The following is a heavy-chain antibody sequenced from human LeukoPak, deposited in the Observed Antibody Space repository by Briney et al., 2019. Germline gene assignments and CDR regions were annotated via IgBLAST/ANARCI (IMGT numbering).Heavy chain of an antibody. CDR1: GFTFSSYA. J-gene: IGHJ4*02. CDR2: ISGSGGST. Sequence: PGGSLRLSCAASGFTFSSYAMSWVRQAPGKGLEWVSAISGSGGSTYYADSVKGRFTISRDNSKNTLYLQMNSLRAEDTAVYYCAEDRRTGYSSSWEPFDYWGQGTLVTVSS. D-gene: IGHD6-13*01. V-gene: IGHV3-23*01. CDR3: AEDRRTGYSSSWEPFDY.